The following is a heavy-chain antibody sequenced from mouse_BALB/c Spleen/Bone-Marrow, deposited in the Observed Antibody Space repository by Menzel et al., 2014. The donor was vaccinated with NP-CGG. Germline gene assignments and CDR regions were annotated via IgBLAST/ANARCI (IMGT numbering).Heavy chain of an antibody. CDR2: ISSGGSM. CDR1: GFTFSSFV. V-gene: IGHV5-6-5*01. D-gene: IGHD1-1*01. Sequence: EVQGVESGGGLVQPGGSLKPSCAASGFTFSSFVMSWVRQTPEKRLEWVASISSGGSMYYSDSVKGRFIISRDNARNILYLQMSSLRSEDTAMYYCARDYYGSSHFDYWGQGSTLTVSS. CDR3: ARDYYGSSHFDY. J-gene: IGHJ2*01.